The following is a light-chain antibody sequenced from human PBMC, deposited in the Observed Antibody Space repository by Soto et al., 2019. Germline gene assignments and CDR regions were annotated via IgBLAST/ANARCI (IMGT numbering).Light chain of an antibody. J-gene: IGLJ3*02. Sequence: QTVVTQEPSFSVSPGGTVTLTCGVSSVSVSTRYYPSWYQQTPGQAPRTLIYSTSTRSSGVPDRVSGSIVGNKAALTISGAQADDESDYYCVLYMGSGIWVFGGGTKLTVL. CDR2: STS. CDR1: SVSVSTRYY. V-gene: IGLV8-61*01. CDR3: VLYMGSGIWV.